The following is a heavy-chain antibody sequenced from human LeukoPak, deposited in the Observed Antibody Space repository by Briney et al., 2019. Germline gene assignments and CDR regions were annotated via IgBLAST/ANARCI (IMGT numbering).Heavy chain of an antibody. V-gene: IGHV3-30*02. J-gene: IGHJ4*02. CDR3: AGNSGWSLHDY. Sequence: GGSLRLSCAASGFTFSSYGMHWVRQAPGKGLEWVAFIRYDGSNKNYADSVKGRFTISRDNSKNTLYLQMNSLRAEDTAVYYCAGNSGWSLHDYWGQGTLVTVSS. CDR1: GFTFSSYG. D-gene: IGHD6-19*01. CDR2: IRYDGSNK.